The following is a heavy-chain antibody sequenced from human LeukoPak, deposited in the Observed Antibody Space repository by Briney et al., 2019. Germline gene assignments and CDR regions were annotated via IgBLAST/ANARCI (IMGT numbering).Heavy chain of an antibody. D-gene: IGHD5-24*01. Sequence: ASVKVSCKASGYTFTDYYMHWVRQAPGQGLEWMGWINPKSGGRSYAQRFQGRVTMTRDTSISAAYMELSRLRSDDTAVYYCARDGTGVYNLVQYWGQGTLVTVSS. CDR2: INPKSGGR. CDR3: ARDGTGVYNLVQY. CDR1: GYTFTDYY. J-gene: IGHJ4*02. V-gene: IGHV1-2*02.